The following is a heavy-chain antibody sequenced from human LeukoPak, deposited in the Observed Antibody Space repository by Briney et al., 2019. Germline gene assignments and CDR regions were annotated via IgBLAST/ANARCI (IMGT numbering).Heavy chain of an antibody. CDR2: LSKSGKT. V-gene: IGHV4-4*08. J-gene: IGHJ6*02. Sequence: SETLSLTCTVSGGSISNYYWSWIRLPPGKGLEWIGYLSKSGKTNYSPSLKSRVTMSVDPSKNQFSLKLTSVTAADTAVYFCARVAYSDCGGDYYYGMDVWGRGTTVTVSS. D-gene: IGHD2-21*02. CDR1: GGSISNYY. CDR3: ARVAYSDCGGDYYYGMDV.